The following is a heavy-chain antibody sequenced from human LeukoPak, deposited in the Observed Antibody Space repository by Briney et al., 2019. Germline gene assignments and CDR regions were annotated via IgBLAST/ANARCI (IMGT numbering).Heavy chain of an antibody. D-gene: IGHD6-19*01. J-gene: IGHJ4*02. CDR3: ARGGHGTSVAVAGTGDF. Sequence: GASVKVSCKVSGYTLTELSMHWVRQAPGKGLEWMGGFDPEDGETIYAQKFQGRVTMTRDMSTSTVYMQLSSLRFEDTAVYYCARGGHGTSVAVAGTGDFWGQGTLVTVSS. CDR1: GYTLTELS. V-gene: IGHV1-24*01. CDR2: FDPEDGET.